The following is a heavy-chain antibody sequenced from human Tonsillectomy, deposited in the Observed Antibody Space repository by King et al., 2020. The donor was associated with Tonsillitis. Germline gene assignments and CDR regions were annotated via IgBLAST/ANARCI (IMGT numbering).Heavy chain of an antibody. J-gene: IGHJ4*02. CDR2: IHYSGNT. D-gene: IGHD6-13*01. V-gene: IGHV4-31*03. Sequence: VQLQESGPGLVKPSQTLSLTCTVSVGSISSGGYYWGWIRQHPGKGLGWIGYIHYSGNTYYNPSLKSRVTISVDTSKNQFSLKLTSGKAADTAVFYCAGGGDISAAGRFDYWGQGTLVTVSS. CDR3: AGGGDISAAGRFDY. CDR1: VGSISSGGYY.